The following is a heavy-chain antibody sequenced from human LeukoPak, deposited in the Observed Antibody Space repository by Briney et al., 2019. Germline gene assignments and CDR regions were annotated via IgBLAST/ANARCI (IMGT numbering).Heavy chain of an antibody. CDR2: IYPGDSDT. Sequence: GESLKISCKGSGYSFTSYWIGWVRQMPGKGLEWMGIIYPGDSDTRYSPSFQGQVTISADKSISTAYLQWSSLKASDTAMYYCATTGDSSGYYHDAFDVWGQGTMVTVSS. CDR3: ATTGDSSGYYHDAFDV. V-gene: IGHV5-51*01. J-gene: IGHJ3*01. D-gene: IGHD3-22*01. CDR1: GYSFTSYW.